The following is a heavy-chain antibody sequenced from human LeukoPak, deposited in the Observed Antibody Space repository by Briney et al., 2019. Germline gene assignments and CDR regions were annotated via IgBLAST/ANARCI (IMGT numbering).Heavy chain of an antibody. CDR3: AREHSDIVVVPAAFGLDY. J-gene: IGHJ4*02. CDR1: GFTFSSYT. Sequence: PGGSLRLSCAASGFTFSSYTMPWVRQAPGKGLEWVAVIWYDGSNKYYADSVKGRLTISRDNSKNTLYLQMNSLRAEDTAVYYCAREHSDIVVVPAAFGLDYWGQGTLVTVSS. CDR2: IWYDGSNK. D-gene: IGHD2-2*01. V-gene: IGHV3-33*08.